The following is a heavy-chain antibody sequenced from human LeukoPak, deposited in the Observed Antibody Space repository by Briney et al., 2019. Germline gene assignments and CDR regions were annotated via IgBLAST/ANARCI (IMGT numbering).Heavy chain of an antibody. CDR2: IYYSGST. D-gene: IGHD4-11*01. Sequence: SETLSLTCSVSGGSISSLYWCWIRQPPGKGLEWIGYIYYSGSTNYNPALKSRVTISVDTSKSQFSLNLSSVTAADTAVYYCARCNSNYVSWFDPWGQGTLVTVSS. CDR3: ARCNSNYVSWFDP. CDR1: GGSISSLY. J-gene: IGHJ5*02. V-gene: IGHV4-59*11.